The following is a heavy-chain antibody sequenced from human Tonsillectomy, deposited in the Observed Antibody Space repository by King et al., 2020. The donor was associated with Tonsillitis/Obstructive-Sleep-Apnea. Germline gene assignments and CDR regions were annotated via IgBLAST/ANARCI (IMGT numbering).Heavy chain of an antibody. Sequence: VQLQQWGAGLFKPSETLSLTCAVYGGSFSGYYWSWIRQPPGKGLEWIGEINHSGSTNYNPSLKSRVTISVDTSKNQFSLKLSSVTAADTAVYYCARCDGDYYMDVWGKGTTVTVSS. D-gene: IGHD2-21*02. V-gene: IGHV4-34*01. CDR1: GGSFSGYY. CDR3: ARCDGDYYMDV. J-gene: IGHJ6*03. CDR2: INHSGST.